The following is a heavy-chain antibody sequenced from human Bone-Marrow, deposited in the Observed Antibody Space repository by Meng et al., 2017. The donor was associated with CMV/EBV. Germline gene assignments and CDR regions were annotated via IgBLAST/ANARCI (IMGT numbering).Heavy chain of an antibody. D-gene: IGHD3-3*01. CDR1: GGSISSSNW. J-gene: IGHJ4*02. Sequence: SETLSLTCAVSGGSISSSNWWSWVRQPPGKGLEWIGEIYHSGSTNYNPSLKSRVTISVDKSKNQFSLKLSSVTAADTAVYYCARAADDYDFWSGYYMMGERRFYYWGQGTLVTVSS. V-gene: IGHV4-4*02. CDR2: IYHSGST. CDR3: ARAADDYDFWSGYYMMGERRFYY.